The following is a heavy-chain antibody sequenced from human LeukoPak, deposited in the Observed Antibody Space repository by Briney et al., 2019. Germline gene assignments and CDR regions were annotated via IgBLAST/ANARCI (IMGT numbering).Heavy chain of an antibody. V-gene: IGHV1-69*05. Sequence: SVKVSCKASGGTFSSYAISWVRQAPGQGLEWMGGIIPIFGIANYAQKFQGRVTITTDESTSTAYMELSSLRSEDTAVYYCARVANEETNWFDPWGQGTLVTVSS. CDR2: IIPIFGIA. CDR3: ARVANEETNWFDP. CDR1: GGTFSSYA. D-gene: IGHD1-1*01. J-gene: IGHJ5*02.